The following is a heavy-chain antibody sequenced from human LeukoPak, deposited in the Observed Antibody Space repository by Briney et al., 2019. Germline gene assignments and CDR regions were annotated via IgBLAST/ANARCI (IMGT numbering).Heavy chain of an antibody. CDR3: ARGPTTKAAFDI. CDR2: ISGSGGNT. J-gene: IGHJ3*02. D-gene: IGHD1-26*01. Sequence: GGSLRLSCAVSGFTVSTNYMSWVRQAPGKGLEWVSAISGSGGNTYYADSVKGRFTISRDNSKNTLYLQMNSLRAEDTAVYYCARGPTTKAAFDIWGQGTMVTVSS. V-gene: IGHV3-23*01. CDR1: GFTVSTNY.